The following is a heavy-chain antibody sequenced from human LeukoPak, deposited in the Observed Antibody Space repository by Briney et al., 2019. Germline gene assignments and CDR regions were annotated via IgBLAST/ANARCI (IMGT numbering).Heavy chain of an antibody. CDR1: GFTFSSYS. J-gene: IGHJ3*02. V-gene: IGHV3-21*01. CDR3: ASGYDILTGYYDDAFDI. Sequence: GGSLRLSCAASGFTFSSYSMNWVRQAPGKGLEWVSSISSSSSYIYYADSVKGRFTISRDNAKNSLYLQMNSLRAEDTAVYYCASGYDILTGYYDDAFDIWGQGTMVTVSS. CDR2: ISSSSSYI. D-gene: IGHD3-9*01.